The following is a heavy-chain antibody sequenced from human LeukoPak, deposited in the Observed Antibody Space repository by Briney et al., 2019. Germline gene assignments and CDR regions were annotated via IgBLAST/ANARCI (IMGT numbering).Heavy chain of an antibody. D-gene: IGHD3-22*01. V-gene: IGHV1-3*01. Sequence: GASVKVSCKASGYTFTSYAMHWVRQAPGQRLEWMGWINAGNGNTKYSQKFQGRVTITRDTSASTAYMELSSLRSEDTAVYYCARGPPGYYDSSGYHLSYFDYWGQGTVITVSS. CDR2: INAGNGNT. CDR1: GYTFTSYA. J-gene: IGHJ4*02. CDR3: ARGPPGYYDSSGYHLSYFDY.